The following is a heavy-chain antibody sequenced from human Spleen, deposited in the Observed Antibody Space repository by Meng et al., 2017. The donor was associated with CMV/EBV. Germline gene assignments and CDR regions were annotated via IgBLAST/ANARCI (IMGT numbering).Heavy chain of an antibody. CDR1: GFPYRSSC. CDR3: GKPANTLQITDY. Sequence: AALGFPYRSSCMRWARQAPGKWLGWVSDIGGTGGSTYYADPVKVRFTISRDNSKNTLYLQMNSLRAEDTAVYYCGKPANTLQITDYWGQGTLVTVSS. CDR2: IGGTGGST. V-gene: IGHV3-23*01. J-gene: IGHJ4*02. D-gene: IGHD2-15*01.